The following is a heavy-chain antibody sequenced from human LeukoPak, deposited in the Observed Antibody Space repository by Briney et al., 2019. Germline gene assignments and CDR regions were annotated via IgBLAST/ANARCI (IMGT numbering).Heavy chain of an antibody. CDR1: GGSISSYY. CDR3: ARDGLAVAGTLYYYGMDV. CDR2: IYYSGST. V-gene: IGHV4-59*01. J-gene: IGHJ6*02. D-gene: IGHD6-19*01. Sequence: SETLSLTCTVSGGSISSYYWSWIRQPPGKGLEWIGYIYYSGSTNYNPSLKSRVTISVDTSKNQFSLKLSSVTAADTAVYYCARDGLAVAGTLYYYGMDVWGQGTTVTVSS.